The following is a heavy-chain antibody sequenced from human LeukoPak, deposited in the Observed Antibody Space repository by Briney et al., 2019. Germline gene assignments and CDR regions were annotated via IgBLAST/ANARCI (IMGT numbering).Heavy chain of an antibody. CDR1: GYTFTSYD. J-gene: IGHJ3*02. V-gene: IGHV1-8*01. D-gene: IGHD3-22*01. CDR3: ATPFPGSGYYYSFDI. Sequence: ASVKVSCKASGYTFTSYDINWVRQATGQGLEWMGWMNPNSGNTGYAQKFQGRVTMTRNTSISTAYMELSSLRSEDTAVYYCATPFPGSGYYYSFDIWGQGTMVTVSS. CDR2: MNPNSGNT.